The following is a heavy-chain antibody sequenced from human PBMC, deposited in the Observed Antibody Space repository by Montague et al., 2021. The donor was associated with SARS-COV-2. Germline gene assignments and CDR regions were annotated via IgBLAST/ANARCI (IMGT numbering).Heavy chain of an antibody. CDR2: ISYDGREI. D-gene: IGHD2-2*01. J-gene: IGHJ4*02. CDR3: ERFGVYCGSPKCYAPLDY. Sequence: SLRLSCAASGFTFSSHAMHWVRQAPGKGLEWVAVISYDGREIFYADSVRGRFNVSRDNSKSTLYLQLGSLRPEDTAYYFCERFGVYCGSPKCYAPLDYWGQGTLVSVSS. CDR1: GFTFSSHA. V-gene: IGHV3-30*04.